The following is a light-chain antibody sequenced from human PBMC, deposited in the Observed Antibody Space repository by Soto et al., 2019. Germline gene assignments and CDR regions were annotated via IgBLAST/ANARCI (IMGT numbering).Light chain of an antibody. CDR3: QQRRSSIT. CDR1: LTVSSY. V-gene: IGKV3-11*01. CDR2: DAS. J-gene: IGKJ5*01. Sequence: IVLTQAPATLSLWPGETAILACRASLTVSSYLSWYQHKPGQAPMLLIYDASKRAPGIPARFSGRGSGTDFTLTISSLEPEECAVYYCQQRRSSITFGQGTRLE.